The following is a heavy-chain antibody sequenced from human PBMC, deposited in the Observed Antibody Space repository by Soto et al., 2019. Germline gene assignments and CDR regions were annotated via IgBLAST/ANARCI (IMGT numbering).Heavy chain of an antibody. Sequence: ASVKVSRKASGYTFTGYYIHWVRQAPGQGREWMGWINPNSGGTNYAQKFQGWVTMTRDTSISTAYMELSRLRSDDTSVYYCARDLGYCSNGVCYNTYYFDYWGQGTLVTVSS. CDR1: GYTFTGYY. CDR2: INPNSGGT. CDR3: ARDLGYCSNGVCYNTYYFDY. J-gene: IGHJ4*02. D-gene: IGHD2-8*01. V-gene: IGHV1-2*04.